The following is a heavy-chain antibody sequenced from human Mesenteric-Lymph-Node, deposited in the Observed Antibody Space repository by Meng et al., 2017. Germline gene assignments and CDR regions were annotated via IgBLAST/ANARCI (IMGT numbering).Heavy chain of an antibody. J-gene: IGHJ6*02. D-gene: IGHD4-17*01. CDR2: INPNSGGT. CDR1: VYTFTGYY. CDR3: ARSDYGDLYGMDV. V-gene: IGHV1-2*06. Sequence: SVNVSFMASVYTFTGYYMHWVRQAPGQGLEWMGRINPNSGGTNYAQKFQGRVTMTRDTSISTAYMELSRLRSDDTAVYYCARSDYGDLYGMDVWGQGTTVTVSS.